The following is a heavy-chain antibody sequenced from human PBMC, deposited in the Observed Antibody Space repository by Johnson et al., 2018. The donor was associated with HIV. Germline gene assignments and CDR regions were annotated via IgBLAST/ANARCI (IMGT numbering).Heavy chain of an antibody. CDR1: GFTFDDYG. J-gene: IGHJ3*02. CDR2: ISGSGGST. Sequence: VQLVESGGGVVRPGGSLRLSCAASGFTFDDYGMSWVRQAPGKGLEWVSAISGSGGSTYYADSLKDRFTISRDTSKNTLYLQMNSLRAEDTAVYYCAREEGGYYDSSGYYYVGAFDIWGQGTMVTVS. D-gene: IGHD3-22*01. V-gene: IGHV3-23*04. CDR3: AREEGGYYDSSGYYYVGAFDI.